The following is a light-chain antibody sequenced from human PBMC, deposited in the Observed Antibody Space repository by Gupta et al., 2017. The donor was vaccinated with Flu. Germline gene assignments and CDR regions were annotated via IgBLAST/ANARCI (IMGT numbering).Light chain of an antibody. CDR2: DVS. V-gene: IGLV2-14*01. CDR1: TSDVGGYNS. CDR3: SSYTSGSTLVVA. Sequence: QSALTQPASVSGSPGQSITISCPGTTSDVGGYNSVSWYQQRPGTAPKLMIDDVSNRPSGISNRFSGSKSGNTASLTISGLQAEDEADYYCSSYTSGSTLVVAFGGGTKLTVL. J-gene: IGLJ2*01.